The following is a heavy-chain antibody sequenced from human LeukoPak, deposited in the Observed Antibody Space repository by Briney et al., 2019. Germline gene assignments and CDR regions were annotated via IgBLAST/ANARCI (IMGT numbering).Heavy chain of an antibody. V-gene: IGHV3-15*01. CDR1: GFTFSSYA. CDR2: IKGHTDGATT. D-gene: IGHD2-8*01. Sequence: GGSLRLSCAASGFTFSSYAMSWFRQAPGKGLEWLGRIKGHTDGATTDSAAPVKGRFIISRDDSKNTLCLQMNSLKIEDTAVYYCATDLTYLFSFDYWGQGTLVAVSS. J-gene: IGHJ4*02. CDR3: ATDLTYLFSFDY.